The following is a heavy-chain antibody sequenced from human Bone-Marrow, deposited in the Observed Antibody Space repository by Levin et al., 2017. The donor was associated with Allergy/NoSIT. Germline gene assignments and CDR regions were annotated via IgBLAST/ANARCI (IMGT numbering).Heavy chain of an antibody. CDR1: GFTFTSYA. CDR2: ISGSGQTT. V-gene: IGHV3-23*01. J-gene: IGHJ4*02. Sequence: GGSLRLSCAASGFTFTSYAMSWVRQAPGKGLEWVSAISGSGQTTHYADSVKGRFTISRDNSKNTLYLQMYSLRADDTAVYYCARVVPGADYWGQGTLVTVAS. D-gene: IGHD3-16*02. CDR3: ARVVPGADY.